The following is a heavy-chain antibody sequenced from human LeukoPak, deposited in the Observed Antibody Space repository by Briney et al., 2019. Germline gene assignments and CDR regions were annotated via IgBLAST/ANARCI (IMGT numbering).Heavy chain of an antibody. Sequence: SLTLSLTCTVSGGSISSGGYYWSWIRQHPGKGLEWIGYIYYSGSTYYNPSLKSRVTISVDTSKNQFSLKLSSVTAADTAVYYCARLEERGATTELFDYWGQGTLVTVSS. CDR1: GGSISSGGYY. J-gene: IGHJ4*02. CDR3: ARLEERGATTELFDY. D-gene: IGHD1-26*01. CDR2: IYYSGST. V-gene: IGHV4-31*03.